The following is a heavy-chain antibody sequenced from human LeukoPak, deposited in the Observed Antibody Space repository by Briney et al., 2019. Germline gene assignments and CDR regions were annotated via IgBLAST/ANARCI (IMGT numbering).Heavy chain of an antibody. V-gene: IGHV3-30*02. J-gene: IGHJ4*02. CDR3: AKDITHYYDSGSYYKGQGDY. Sequence: GGSLRLSCAAVGFTFSSYGMHWVRQAPGKGLEWVAFIRYDGSNKYYADSLKGRFTISRDNSKNTLYLQMNSLRAEDTAVYYCAKDITHYYDSGSYYKGQGDYWGQGTLVTVSS. D-gene: IGHD3-10*01. CDR1: GFTFSSYG. CDR2: IRYDGSNK.